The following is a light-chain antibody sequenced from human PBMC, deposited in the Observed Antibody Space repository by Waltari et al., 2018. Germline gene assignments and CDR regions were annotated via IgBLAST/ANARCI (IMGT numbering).Light chain of an antibody. CDR1: QSLLHSNGNTY. J-gene: IGKJ4*01. V-gene: IGKV2-30*02. CDR2: QVS. Sequence: DVVMTQSPLSLPVTPGQPASMTCRSSQSLLHSNGNTYLSWFLQKPGQPPRRLIYQVSIRDSGGPDRFSGRGAGTDFTLKISIVVTEDVGIYYCLEGTHFPLTFGGGTKVEIK. CDR3: LEGTHFPLT.